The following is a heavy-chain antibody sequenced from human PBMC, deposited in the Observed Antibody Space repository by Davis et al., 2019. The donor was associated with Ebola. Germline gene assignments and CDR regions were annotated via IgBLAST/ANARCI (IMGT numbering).Heavy chain of an antibody. J-gene: IGHJ5*02. CDR1: GGTFSSYA. V-gene: IGHV1-69*04. D-gene: IGHD6-13*01. Sequence: SVKVSCKASGGTFSSYAISWVRQAPGQGLEWMGRIIPILGIANYAQKFQGRVTITADKSTSTVYMELSSLRSEDTAVYYCARGSWQQLTWFDPWGQGTLVTVSS. CDR2: IIPILGIA. CDR3: ARGSWQQLTWFDP.